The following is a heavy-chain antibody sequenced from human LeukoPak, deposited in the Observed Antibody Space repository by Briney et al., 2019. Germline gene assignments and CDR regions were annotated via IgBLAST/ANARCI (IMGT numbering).Heavy chain of an antibody. CDR3: AREVGAVLFDS. CDR1: GFTFSSYG. J-gene: IGHJ4*02. Sequence: QPGRSLRLSCAASGFTFSSYGMHWVRQAPGKGLEWVAVIWYDGSNKYYADSVKGRFTISRDNSKNTLYLQMNSLRAEDTAVYYCAREVGAVLFDSWGQGTLVTVSS. CDR2: IWYDGSNK. D-gene: IGHD6-19*01. V-gene: IGHV3-33*01.